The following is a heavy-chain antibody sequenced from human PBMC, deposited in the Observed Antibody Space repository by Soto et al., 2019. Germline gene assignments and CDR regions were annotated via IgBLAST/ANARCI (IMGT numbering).Heavy chain of an antibody. D-gene: IGHD3-22*01. CDR3: ARGAGRYYDSSGYYYLGYYGMDV. CDR2: IWYDGSNK. J-gene: IGHJ6*02. CDR1: GFTFSSYG. Sequence: QVQLVESGGGVVQPGRSLRLSCAASGFTFSSYGMHWVRQAPGKGLEWVAVIWYDGSNKYYADSVKGRFTISRDNSKNTLYLKMDGLRAEDTAVYYCARGAGRYYDSSGYYYLGYYGMDVWGQGTTVTVSS. V-gene: IGHV3-33*01.